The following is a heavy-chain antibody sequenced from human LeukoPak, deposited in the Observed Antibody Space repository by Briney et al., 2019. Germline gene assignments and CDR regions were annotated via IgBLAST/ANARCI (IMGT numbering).Heavy chain of an antibody. D-gene: IGHD4-17*01. CDR2: ISGSGRNT. J-gene: IGHJ4*02. CDR3: AESRHYADDGSDYFDY. CDR1: GFTFSPYA. Sequence: GGSLRLSCAASGFTFSPYAMNWVRQAPGKGLEWVSGISGSGRNTFYADSVKGRFTISRDNSKNTVYLHLNSLRVEDTAVYYCAESRHYADDGSDYFDYWGQGTLVTVSS. V-gene: IGHV3-23*01.